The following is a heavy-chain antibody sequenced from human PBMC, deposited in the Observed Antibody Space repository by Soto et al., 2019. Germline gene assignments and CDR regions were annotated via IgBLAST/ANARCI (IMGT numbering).Heavy chain of an antibody. D-gene: IGHD3-10*01. V-gene: IGHV4-59*01. CDR3: ARHGSGSYRHWFDP. J-gene: IGHJ5*02. CDR2: IYSSGST. Sequence: PSETLSLTCTVSGGSISNYYWNWIRQSPGKGLEWIGYIYSSGSTHYNPSLQNRVTISIDTSKNQVSLKVNSVTAADTAVYYCARHGSGSYRHWFDPWGQGTLVTVSS. CDR1: GGSISNYY.